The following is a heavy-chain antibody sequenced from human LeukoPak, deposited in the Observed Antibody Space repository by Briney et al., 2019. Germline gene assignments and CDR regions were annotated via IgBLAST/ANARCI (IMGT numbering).Heavy chain of an antibody. D-gene: IGHD4/OR15-4a*01. Sequence: PSETLSLTCTVSGGSMKSDYDYWGWIRQPPGEGLEWIGSIYYSGSTYYNPSLESRVTISVDTTKNQFSLNVRSVTAADTAVYYCARLGNGDYGDYWGQGSLVTVSS. CDR1: GGSMKSDYDY. V-gene: IGHV4-39*01. CDR2: IYYSGST. CDR3: ARLGNGDYGDY. J-gene: IGHJ4*02.